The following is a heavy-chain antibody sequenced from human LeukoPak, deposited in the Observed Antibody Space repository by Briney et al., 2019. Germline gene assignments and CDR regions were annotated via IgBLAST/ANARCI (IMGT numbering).Heavy chain of an antibody. CDR3: ARHNSGRLEWLSSDV. D-gene: IGHD3-3*01. Sequence: SETLSLTCAVYGGSFSGYYWSWIRQPPGKGLEWIGEINHSGSTNYNPSLKSRVTISVDTSKNQFSLKLRSVTAADTAVYYCARHNSGRLEWLSSDVWGKGTTVTVSS. CDR1: GGSFSGYY. CDR2: INHSGST. V-gene: IGHV4-34*01. J-gene: IGHJ6*04.